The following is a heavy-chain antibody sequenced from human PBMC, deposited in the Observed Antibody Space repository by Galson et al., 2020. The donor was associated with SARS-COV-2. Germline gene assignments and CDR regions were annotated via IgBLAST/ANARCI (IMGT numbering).Heavy chain of an antibody. CDR3: ARAKQRMAPYNWFDS. CDR1: GGSISSSDYY. D-gene: IGHD6-25*01. V-gene: IGHV4-61*02. Sequence: SEPLSLTCTVSGGSISSSDYYWSWVRQPAGKGLEWIGRVFSIGNTNYNPSLKSRVTISLDTSTNQFSLKLRSVTAADTAVYYCARAKQRMAPYNWFDSWGPGTLVTVSS. CDR2: VFSIGNT. J-gene: IGHJ5*01.